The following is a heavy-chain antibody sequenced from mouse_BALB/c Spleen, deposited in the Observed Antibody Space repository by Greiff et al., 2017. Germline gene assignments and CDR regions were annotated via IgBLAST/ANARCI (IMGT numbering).Heavy chain of an antibody. V-gene: IGHV1-54*01. J-gene: IGHJ4*01. CDR3: ARRYDAMDY. Sequence: VQRVESGAELVRPGTSVKVSCKASGYAFTNYLIEWVKQRPGQGLEWIGVINPGSGGTNYNEKFKGKVILTADKSSSTAYMQLSSLTSDDSAVYFCARRYDAMDYWGQGTSVTVSS. CDR2: INPGSGGT. CDR1: GYAFTNYL.